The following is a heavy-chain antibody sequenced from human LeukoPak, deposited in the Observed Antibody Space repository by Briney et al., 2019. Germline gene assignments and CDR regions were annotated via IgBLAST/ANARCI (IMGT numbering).Heavy chain of an antibody. J-gene: IGHJ3*02. D-gene: IGHD6-19*01. V-gene: IGHV3-30-3*01. CDR2: ISYDGSNK. CDR3: ARDSSGWTDAFDI. CDR1: GFTFSSYA. Sequence: PGRSLRLSCAASGFTFSSYAMHWVRQAPGKGLEWVAVISYDGSNKYYADSVKGRFTISRGNSKNTLYLQMNSLRAEDTAVYYCARDSSGWTDAFDIWGQGTMVTVSS.